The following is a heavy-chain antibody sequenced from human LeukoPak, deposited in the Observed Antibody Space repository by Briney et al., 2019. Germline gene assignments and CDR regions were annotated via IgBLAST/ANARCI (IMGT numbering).Heavy chain of an antibody. CDR3: ARAYYYDSSGYYPGAFDI. J-gene: IGHJ3*02. CDR1: GGSISTSTYS. V-gene: IGHV4-39*07. CDR2: IYYSGSI. Sequence: SETLSLTCTVSGGSISTSTYSWGWIRQPPEKGLEWNGSIYYSGSIYSNPSLKSRVSISVDTSKNQFSLKLSSVTAADTAVYYCARAYYYDSSGYYPGAFDIWGQGTLVTVSS. D-gene: IGHD3-22*01.